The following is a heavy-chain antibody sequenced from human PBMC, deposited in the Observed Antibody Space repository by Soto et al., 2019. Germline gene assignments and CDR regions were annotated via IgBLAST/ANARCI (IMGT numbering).Heavy chain of an antibody. CDR3: ARNREYSGYGGFYYGMDV. CDR2: IWYDGNDK. J-gene: IGHJ6*02. D-gene: IGHD5-12*01. CDR1: GFTFRASG. Sequence: GGSLRLYCEASGFTFRASGMHWVRQAPGKGLEWVAVIWYDGNDKYYADSVKGRFIISRDISKNTLDLQMNSLRAEDTAIYYCARNREYSGYGGFYYGMDVWGQGTTVTVSS. V-gene: IGHV3-33*01.